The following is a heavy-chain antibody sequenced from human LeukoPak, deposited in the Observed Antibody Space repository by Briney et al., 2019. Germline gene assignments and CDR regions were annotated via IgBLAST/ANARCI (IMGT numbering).Heavy chain of an antibody. CDR3: AVFQAGATVDY. CDR1: GFTFTSSA. Sequence: GASVKVSCKASGFTFTSSAMQWVRQARGQRLEWIGWIVVGSGNTNHAQKFQERVTITRDMSTSTAYMELSSLRSEDTAVYYCAVFQAGATVDYWGQGTLVTVSS. CDR2: IVVGSGNT. D-gene: IGHD1-26*01. J-gene: IGHJ4*02. V-gene: IGHV1-58*02.